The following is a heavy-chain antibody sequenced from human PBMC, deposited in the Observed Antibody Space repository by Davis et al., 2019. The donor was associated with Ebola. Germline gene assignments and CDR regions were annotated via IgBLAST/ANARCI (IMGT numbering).Heavy chain of an antibody. V-gene: IGHV3-53*04. CDR1: GFTVRGNY. CDR2: IYIGGST. Sequence: GGSLRPSFAAPGFTVRGNYLTWFRQAPGKGREWVSVIYIGGSTFYADSVKGRFTISRHNSKNTLYLQMNSLRTEDTAVYYCARGPNYSDSRAYYYHAFDIWGQGTMVTVSS. D-gene: IGHD3-22*01. CDR3: ARGPNYSDSRAYYYHAFDI. J-gene: IGHJ3*02.